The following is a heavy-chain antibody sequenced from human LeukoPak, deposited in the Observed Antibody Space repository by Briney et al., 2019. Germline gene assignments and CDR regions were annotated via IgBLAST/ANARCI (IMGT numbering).Heavy chain of an antibody. Sequence: GGSLRLSCAASGFTFSSYGMHWVRQAPGKGLEWVAFIRYDGSNKYYADSVKGRFTISRDNSKNTLYLQMNSLRAEDTAVYYCAKAFTTVTTLYPVDIWGQGTMVTVSS. CDR2: IRYDGSNK. D-gene: IGHD4-17*01. V-gene: IGHV3-30*02. J-gene: IGHJ3*02. CDR3: AKAFTTVTTLYPVDI. CDR1: GFTFSSYG.